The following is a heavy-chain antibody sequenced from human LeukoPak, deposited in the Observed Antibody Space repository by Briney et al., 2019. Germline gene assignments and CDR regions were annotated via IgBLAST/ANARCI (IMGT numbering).Heavy chain of an antibody. CDR1: GYTFTSYD. V-gene: IGHV1-8*01. CDR3: ARGGYSYGTCVY. Sequence: ASVKVSCKASGYTFTSYDINWVRQATGQGLEWMGWMNPNSGNTGYAQKFQGRVTMTRNTSISTAYMELSSLRSEDTAVYYCARGGYSYGTCVYWGQGTLVTVSS. CDR2: MNPNSGNT. D-gene: IGHD5-18*01. J-gene: IGHJ4*02.